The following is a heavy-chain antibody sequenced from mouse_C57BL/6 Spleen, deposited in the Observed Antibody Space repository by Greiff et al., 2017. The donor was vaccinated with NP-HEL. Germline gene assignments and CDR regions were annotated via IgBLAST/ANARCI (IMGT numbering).Heavy chain of an antibody. CDR3: ARGMVTTEETVAY. Sequence: VQLQQSGAELVRPGSSVKLSCKASGYTFTSYWMDWVKQRPGQGLEWIGNIYPSASETHSNQKFKDKATLTGDKSSSTAYMQPSSLTYGDSAVYCCARGMVTTEETVAYWGQGTLVTVAA. CDR2: IYPSASET. J-gene: IGHJ3*01. CDR1: GYTFTSYW. V-gene: IGHV1-61*01. D-gene: IGHD2-2*01.